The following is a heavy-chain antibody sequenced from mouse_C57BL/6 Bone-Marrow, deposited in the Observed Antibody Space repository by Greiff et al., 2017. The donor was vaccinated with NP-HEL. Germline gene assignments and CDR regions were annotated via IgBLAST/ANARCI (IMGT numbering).Heavy chain of an antibody. Sequence: QVHVKQPGAELVRPGTSVKLSCKASGYTFTSYWMHWVKQRPGQGLEWIGVIDPSDSYTNYNQKFKGKATLTVDTSSSTAYMQLSSLTSEDSAVYYCARFGSYWGQGTLVTVSA. J-gene: IGHJ3*01. CDR3: ARFGSY. CDR1: GYTFTSYW. CDR2: IDPSDSYT. V-gene: IGHV1-59*01.